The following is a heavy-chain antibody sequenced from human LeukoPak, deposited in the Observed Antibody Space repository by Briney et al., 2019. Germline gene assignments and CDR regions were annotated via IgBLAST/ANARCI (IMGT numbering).Heavy chain of an antibody. CDR1: EFTFSAYG. J-gene: IGHJ3*01. CDR3: VAWGNSGNS. V-gene: IGHV3-7*01. D-gene: IGHD1-26*01. CDR2: MNGDGSQI. Sequence: GGSLRLSCVASEFTFSAYGMSWVRQAPAKGLEWVAHMNGDGSQIYYMDFVKGRFTISRDNAKNSLYLQMNGLRAEDTAVYYCVAWGNSGNSWGQGTMVIVSS.